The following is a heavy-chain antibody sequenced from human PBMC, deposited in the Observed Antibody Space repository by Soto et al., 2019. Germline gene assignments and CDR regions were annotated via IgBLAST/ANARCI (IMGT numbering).Heavy chain of an antibody. J-gene: IGHJ4*02. CDR3: ARSRIAASDNFDY. V-gene: IGHV3-48*02. CDR1: GFTFSSYS. CDR2: ISSSSSTI. Sequence: EVQLVESGGGLVQPGGSLRLSCAASGFTFSSYSMNWVRQAPGKGLEWVSYISSSSSTIYYADSVKGRCTITRDKAKNLQSLHMNTLRYAVTAGDCCARSRIAASDNFDYWGKGTLVTVSS. D-gene: IGHD6-13*01.